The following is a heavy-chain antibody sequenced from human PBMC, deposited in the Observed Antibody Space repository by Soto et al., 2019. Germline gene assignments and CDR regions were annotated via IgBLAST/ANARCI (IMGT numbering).Heavy chain of an antibody. V-gene: IGHV1-69*06. Sequence: ASVKVSCKASGGTFSSYAISWVRQAPGQGLEWMGEIIPIFGTANYAQKFQGRVTITADKSTSTAYMELSSLRSEDTAVYYCASRYSYGYPPHYGMDVWGQGTTVTVSS. J-gene: IGHJ6*02. CDR1: GGTFSSYA. CDR2: IIPIFGTA. CDR3: ASRYSYGYPPHYGMDV. D-gene: IGHD5-18*01.